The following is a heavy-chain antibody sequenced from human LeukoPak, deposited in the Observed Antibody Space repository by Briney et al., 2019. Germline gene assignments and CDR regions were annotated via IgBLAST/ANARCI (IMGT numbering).Heavy chain of an antibody. Sequence: SETLSLTCTVSGGSISSGGYNWSWLRQHPGKGLEWIGYIYYSGSTYYNPSLKSRVTISVDTSKNQFSLKLSSVTAADTAVYYCARGSSFLKFDYWGQGTLVTVSS. V-gene: IGHV4-31*03. J-gene: IGHJ4*02. D-gene: IGHD6-6*01. CDR1: GGSISSGGYN. CDR3: ARGSSFLKFDY. CDR2: IYYSGST.